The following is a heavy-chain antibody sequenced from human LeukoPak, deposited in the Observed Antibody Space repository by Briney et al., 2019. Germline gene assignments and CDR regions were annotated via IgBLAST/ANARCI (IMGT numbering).Heavy chain of an antibody. CDR1: GFTVSSYW. J-gene: IGHJ3*02. D-gene: IGHD3-10*01. CDR2: IKQDGSEK. CDR3: VRGRLYASYI. Sequence: GGSLRLSCAASGFTVSSYWMTWVRQAPGNGLEWVANIKQDGSEKYYVDSVKGRFTISRDNAKNSLYLQMNSLRVEDTAVYYCVRGRLYASYIWGQGTMVTVSS. V-gene: IGHV3-7*01.